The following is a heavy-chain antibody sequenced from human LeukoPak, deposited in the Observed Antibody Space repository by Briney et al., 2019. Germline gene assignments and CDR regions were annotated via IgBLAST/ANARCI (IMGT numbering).Heavy chain of an antibody. Sequence: SETLSLTCAVYGGSFSGYYWSWIRQPPGKGLEWIGEINHSGSTNYNPSLKSRVTISVDTSKNQFSLKLSSVTAADTAVYYCARGSCGRNYYGSGPLRGWFDPWGQGTLVTVSS. CDR2: INHSGST. V-gene: IGHV4-34*01. J-gene: IGHJ5*02. CDR3: ARGSCGRNYYGSGPLRGWFDP. D-gene: IGHD3-10*01. CDR1: GGSFSGYY.